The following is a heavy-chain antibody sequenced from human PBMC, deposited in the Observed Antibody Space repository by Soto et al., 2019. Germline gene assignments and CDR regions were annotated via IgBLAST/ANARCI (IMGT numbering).Heavy chain of an antibody. Sequence: SGPTLVNPTQTLTLTCTFSGFSLSTSGVGVGWIRQPPGKALEWLALIYWDDDKRYSPSMKSRLTITKDTSKNQVVLTMTNMDPVDTATYYCAHIRKRYYDFWSGPPNNYNWFDPWGQGTLVTVSS. D-gene: IGHD3-3*01. CDR3: AHIRKRYYDFWSGPPNNYNWFDP. J-gene: IGHJ5*02. V-gene: IGHV2-5*02. CDR1: GFSLSTSGVG. CDR2: IYWDDDK.